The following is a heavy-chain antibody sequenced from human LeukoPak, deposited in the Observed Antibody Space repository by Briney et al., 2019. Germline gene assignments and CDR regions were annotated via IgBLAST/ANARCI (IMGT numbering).Heavy chain of an antibody. CDR2: ISSSGSTI. D-gene: IGHD3-10*01. CDR3: ARVGYYADDAFDI. CDR1: GVTFSSYE. J-gene: IGHJ3*02. Sequence: PGGSLRLFCAASGVTFSSYEMNWVRQAPGKGLEWVSYISSSGSTIYYADSVKGRFTISRDNAKNSLYLQMNSLRAEDTAVYYCARVGYYADDAFDIWGQGTMVTVSS. V-gene: IGHV3-48*03.